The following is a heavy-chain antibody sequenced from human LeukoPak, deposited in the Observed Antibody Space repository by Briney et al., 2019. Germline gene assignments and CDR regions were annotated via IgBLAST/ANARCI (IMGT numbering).Heavy chain of an antibody. Sequence: PGGSLRLSCVASGFTFSYYGMHWGRQAPGKGLEWVAVIRYDGSNEYYAESVKGRVTISRDNSKNTLYLQMNSLRVEDTAAYYCAKIEGKYQLANIPDSWGQGTLVTVSS. CDR2: IRYDGSNE. D-gene: IGHD2-2*01. J-gene: IGHJ4*02. V-gene: IGHV3-30*02. CDR1: GFTFSYYG. CDR3: AKIEGKYQLANIPDS.